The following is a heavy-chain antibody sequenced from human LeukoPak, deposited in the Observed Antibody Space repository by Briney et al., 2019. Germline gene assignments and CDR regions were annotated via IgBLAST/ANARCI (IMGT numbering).Heavy chain of an antibody. CDR3: ARMEYVRSGGDNWFDP. CDR2: MNPNSGNT. Sequence: ASVKVSCKASGYTFTSYAMNWVRQAPGQGLEWMGWMNPNSGNTGYAQKFQGRVTMTRDTSISTAYMELSSLRSEDTAVYYCARMEYVRSGGDNWFDPWGQGTLVTVSS. D-gene: IGHD2-8*01. V-gene: IGHV1-8*02. CDR1: GYTFTSYA. J-gene: IGHJ5*02.